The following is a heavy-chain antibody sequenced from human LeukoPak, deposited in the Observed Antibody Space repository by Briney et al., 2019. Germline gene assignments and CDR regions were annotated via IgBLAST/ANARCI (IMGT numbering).Heavy chain of an antibody. J-gene: IGHJ4*02. Sequence: PGGSLRLSCAASGFTFSSYSMNWVRQAPGKGLEWVSSISSDSSYIFYADSVKGRFTISRDNAKNSLYLQMNSLRAEDTAVYYCARDLGGGSSGMRYWGQGTLVTVSS. D-gene: IGHD2-15*01. CDR1: GFTFSSYS. CDR2: ISSDSSYI. CDR3: ARDLGGGSSGMRY. V-gene: IGHV3-21*01.